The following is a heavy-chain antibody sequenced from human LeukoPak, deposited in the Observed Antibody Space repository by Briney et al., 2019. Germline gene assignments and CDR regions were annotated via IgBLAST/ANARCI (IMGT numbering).Heavy chain of an antibody. CDR2: ISSSGSTI. CDR1: GFTFSDYY. CDR3: ANHLACGSTSCPPFDD. J-gene: IGHJ4*02. Sequence: GGSLRLSCAASGFTFSDYYMSWIRQAPGKGLEWVSYISSSGSTIYYADSVKGRFTISRDNAKSSLYLHMNSLRAEDTAVYYCANHLACGSTSCPPFDDWGQGTLVTVSS. D-gene: IGHD2-2*01. V-gene: IGHV3-11*04.